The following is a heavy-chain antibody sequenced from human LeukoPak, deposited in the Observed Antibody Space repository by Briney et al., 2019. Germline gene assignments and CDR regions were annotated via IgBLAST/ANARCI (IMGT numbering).Heavy chain of an antibody. CDR1: GYTFTSYY. D-gene: IGHD3-3*01. CDR2: INPSGGST. CDR3: ARDTIFGVVLPYYFDY. J-gene: IGHJ4*02. Sequence: GASVKVSCKASGYTFTSYYMHWVRQAPGQGLEWMGIINPSGGSTSYAQKLQGRVTMTTDTSTSTAYMELRSLRSDDTAVYYCARDTIFGVVLPYYFDYWGQGTLVTVSS. V-gene: IGHV1-46*01.